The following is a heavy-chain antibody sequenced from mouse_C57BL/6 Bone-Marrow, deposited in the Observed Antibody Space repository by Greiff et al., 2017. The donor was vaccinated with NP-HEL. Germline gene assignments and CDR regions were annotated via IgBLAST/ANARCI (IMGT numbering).Heavy chain of an antibody. D-gene: IGHD1-1*01. J-gene: IGHJ4*01. CDR1: GYTFTSYG. Sequence: EVKLQESGAELVRPGSSVKMSCKTSGYTFTSYGINWVKQRPGQGLEWIGYIYIGNGYTEYNEKFKGKATLTSATSSSTTYMQLSSLTSEDSAIYFCARETYYYGSSSPWDYWGQGTSVTVSS. CDR2: IYIGNGYT. CDR3: ARETYYYGSSSPWDY. V-gene: IGHV1-58*01.